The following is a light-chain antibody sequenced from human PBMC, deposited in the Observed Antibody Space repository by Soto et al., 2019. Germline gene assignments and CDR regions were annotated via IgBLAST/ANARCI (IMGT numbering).Light chain of an antibody. CDR3: VSYTSSTTYV. CDR2: DVA. V-gene: IGLV2-14*03. CDR1: SSDVGGSNF. Sequence: QSVLTQPASVSDSPGQSITISCTGTSSDVGGSNFVSWYQQHPGKPPKLIIYDVANRPSGVSNRFSGSKSGSTASLIISRRQTEDEADYYCVSYTSSTTYVVGTGTKV. J-gene: IGLJ1*01.